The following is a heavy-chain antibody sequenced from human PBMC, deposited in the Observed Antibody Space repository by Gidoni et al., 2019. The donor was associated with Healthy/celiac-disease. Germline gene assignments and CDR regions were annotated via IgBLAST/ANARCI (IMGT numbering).Heavy chain of an antibody. CDR3: ARRDTMVRDHFDI. V-gene: IGHV5-51*04. CDR1: GSGFTSYW. CDR2: IYPGDSDT. D-gene: IGHD3-10*01. Sequence: EVQLVQSGAEVNKRGESLKMSCQRSGSGFTSYWIGGVRQRPGTGLAWLGIIYPGDSDTRYSPSFQGQVTNSSNNPISTAYLQWSSLKASDTAMYYCARRDTMVRDHFDIWGQGTMVTVSS. J-gene: IGHJ3*02.